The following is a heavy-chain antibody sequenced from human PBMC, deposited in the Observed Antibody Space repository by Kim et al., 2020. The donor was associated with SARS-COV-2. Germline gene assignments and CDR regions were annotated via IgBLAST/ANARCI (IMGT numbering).Heavy chain of an antibody. CDR3: ARNGRIAAAGGYYYYGMDV. CDR2: ISSSSSYI. D-gene: IGHD6-13*01. V-gene: IGHV3-21*01. CDR1: GFTFSSYS. Sequence: GGSLRLSCAASGFTFSSYSMNWVRQAPGKGLEWVSSISSSSSYIYYADSVKGRFTISRDNAKNSLYLQMNSLRAEDTAVYYCARNGRIAAAGGYYYYGMDVWGQGTTVTVSS. J-gene: IGHJ6*02.